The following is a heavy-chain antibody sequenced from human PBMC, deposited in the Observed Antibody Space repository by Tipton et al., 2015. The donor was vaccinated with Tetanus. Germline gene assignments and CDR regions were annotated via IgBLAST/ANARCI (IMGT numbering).Heavy chain of an antibody. CDR2: IYFSGST. CDR3: ARTRTDGFSNNWSHLREFDY. J-gene: IGHJ4*02. CDR1: GGSISSYF. D-gene: IGHD6-13*01. V-gene: IGHV4-59*06. Sequence: TLSLTCTVSGGSISSYFWSWIRQPPGKGLEWIGYIYFSGSTYYNSSLKGRVTISLDTSKNQFSLKVNSVTSADTAVYYCARTRTDGFSNNWSHLREFDYWGQGTLVTVSS.